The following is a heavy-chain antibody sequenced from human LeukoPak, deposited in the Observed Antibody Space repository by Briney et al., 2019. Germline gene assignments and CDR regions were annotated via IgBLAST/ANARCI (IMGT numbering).Heavy chain of an antibody. J-gene: IGHJ1*01. CDR1: GGSFSGYY. Sequence: PSETLSLTCAVYGGSFSGYYWRWIRQPPGKGLEGIGEIKHRGSTNYNPSLKSRVTISVDTSKNQLSLKLSSVTAADTAVYYCASRMAPMVGFQHWGQGTLVTVSS. V-gene: IGHV4-34*01. CDR3: ASRMAPMVGFQH. CDR2: IKHRGST. D-gene: IGHD2-8*01.